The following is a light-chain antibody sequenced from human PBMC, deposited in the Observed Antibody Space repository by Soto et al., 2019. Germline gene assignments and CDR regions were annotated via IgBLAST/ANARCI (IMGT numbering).Light chain of an antibody. J-gene: IGKJ4*01. CDR2: GAS. CDR1: QSVRTN. CDR3: QQYDDWPPLT. V-gene: IGKV3-15*01. Sequence: EKVMTQSPATLSVSPGERATLSCRSSQSVRTNVAWYQQKPGQSPRLLIYGASTRATGIPVRFSGSGSGTEFTLTISSLQSEDFAVYYCQQYDDWPPLTFGGGTKVDIK.